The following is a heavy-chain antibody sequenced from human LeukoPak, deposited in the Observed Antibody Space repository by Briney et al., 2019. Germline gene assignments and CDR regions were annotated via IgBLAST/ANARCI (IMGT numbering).Heavy chain of an antibody. Sequence: GSLRLSCAASGFTFSDYAMHWVRQAPGKGLEWVVVISKDGSDKYYPGSVRGRFTISRDNSKNTIYLQMDSLRAEDTAIYYCARDYWWNYDYWGQGTLVTVSS. CDR1: GFTFSDYA. CDR2: ISKDGSDK. J-gene: IGHJ4*02. CDR3: ARDYWWNYDY. V-gene: IGHV3-30-3*01. D-gene: IGHD1-7*01.